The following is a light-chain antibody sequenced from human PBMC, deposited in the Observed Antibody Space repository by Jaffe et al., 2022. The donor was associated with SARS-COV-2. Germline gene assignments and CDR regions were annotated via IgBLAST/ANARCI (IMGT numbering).Light chain of an antibody. Sequence: NFMLIQPHSVSESPGKTVIISCTRTSGSVASNYVQWYQQRPGSSPTTVIYEDYQRPSGVPDRFSGSIDSSSNSASLTISGLQTEDEADYYCHSYDSTNQVFGGGTKLTV. CDR2: EDY. CDR3: HSYDSTNQV. CDR1: SGSVASNY. J-gene: IGLJ3*02. V-gene: IGLV6-57*01.